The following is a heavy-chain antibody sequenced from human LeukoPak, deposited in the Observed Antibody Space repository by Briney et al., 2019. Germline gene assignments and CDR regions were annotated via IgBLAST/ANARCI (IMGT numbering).Heavy chain of an antibody. D-gene: IGHD3-10*01. CDR1: GFTFSSYW. V-gene: IGHV3-7*01. CDR2: IKQDGSEK. J-gene: IGHJ4*02. CDR3: ARGYELWFGEEFNDY. Sequence: PGGSLRLSCAASGFTFSSYWMSWVRQAPGKGLEWVANIKQDGSEKYYVDSAKGRFTISRDNAKNSLYLQMNSLRAEDTAVYYCARGYELWFGEEFNDYWGQGTLVTVSS.